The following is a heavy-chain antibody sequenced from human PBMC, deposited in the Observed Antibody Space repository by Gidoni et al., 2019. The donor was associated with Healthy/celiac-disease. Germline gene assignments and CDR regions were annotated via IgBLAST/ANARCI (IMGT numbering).Heavy chain of an antibody. V-gene: IGHV4-59*01. D-gene: IGHD4-17*01. CDR1: GGSISSYY. Sequence: QVQLQESGPGLVKPSETLSLTCTVSGGSISSYYWSWIRQPPGKGLEWIGYIYYSGSTNYNPSLKSRVTISVDTSKNQFSLKLSSVTAADTAVYYCARAGTDGDLYYFDYWGQGTLVTVSS. CDR2: IYYSGST. J-gene: IGHJ4*02. CDR3: ARAGTDGDLYYFDY.